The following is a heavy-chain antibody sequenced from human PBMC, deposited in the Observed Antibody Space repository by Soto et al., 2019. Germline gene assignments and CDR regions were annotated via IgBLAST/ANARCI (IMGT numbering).Heavy chain of an antibody. CDR3: VSGSYYPGFWAFDY. Sequence: PSETLSLTCTVSGGSISSGGYYWSWIRQHPGKGLEWIGYIYYSGSTYYNPSLKSRVTISVDTSKNQFSLKLSSVTAADTAVYYCVSGSYYPGFWAFDYWGQGTLVTVSS. CDR1: GGSISSGGYY. D-gene: IGHD3-10*01. V-gene: IGHV4-31*03. CDR2: IYYSGST. J-gene: IGHJ4*02.